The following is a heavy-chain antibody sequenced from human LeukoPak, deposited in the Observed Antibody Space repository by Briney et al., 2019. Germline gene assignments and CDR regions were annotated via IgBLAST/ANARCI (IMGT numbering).Heavy chain of an antibody. V-gene: IGHV3-33*01. J-gene: IGHJ4*02. CDR1: GFTFSSYG. CDR3: ARGSKVVVITLLDY. D-gene: IGHD3-22*01. CDR2: IWYDGSNK. Sequence: GGSLRLSCAASGFTFSSYGMHWVRQAPGKGLEWVAVIWYDGSNKYYADSVKGRFTISRDNSKNTLYLQMNSLRAEDTAVYYCARGSKVVVITLLDYWGQGTLVTVSS.